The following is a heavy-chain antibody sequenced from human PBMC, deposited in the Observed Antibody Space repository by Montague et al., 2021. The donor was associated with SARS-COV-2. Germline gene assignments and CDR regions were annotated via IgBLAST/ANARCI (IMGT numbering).Heavy chain of an antibody. CDR2: IYYSGST. Sequence: SETLSLTCTVSGGSISSSSSYWGWLRQPPGKGLEWIGSIYYSGSTYYNPSLKSRVTISVDTSKNQFSLKLSSVTAADTAVYYCVGAQGLSGYNSPAYYFDYWGQGTLVTVSS. D-gene: IGHD3-9*01. CDR3: VGAQGLSGYNSPAYYFDY. CDR1: GGSISSSSSY. V-gene: IGHV4-39*07. J-gene: IGHJ4*02.